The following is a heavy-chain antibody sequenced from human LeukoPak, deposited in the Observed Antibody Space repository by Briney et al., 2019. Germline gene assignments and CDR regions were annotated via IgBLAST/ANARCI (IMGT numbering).Heavy chain of an antibody. Sequence: GESLKISCKGSGYSLTNYWIGWVRQMPGKGLEWLGIVYPGDSNIKYSPSFQGQVTISADKSFNTAYLQWSSLKASDTAMYYCARSYCSSSSCPFGVDVWGQGTTVTVSS. D-gene: IGHD2-2*01. CDR3: ARSYCSSSSCPFGVDV. CDR2: VYPGDSNI. CDR1: GYSLTNYW. V-gene: IGHV5-51*01. J-gene: IGHJ6*02.